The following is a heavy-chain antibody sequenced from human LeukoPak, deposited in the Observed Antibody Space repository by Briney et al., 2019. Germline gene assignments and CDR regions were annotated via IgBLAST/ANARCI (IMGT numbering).Heavy chain of an antibody. CDR1: GGTFSNYA. CDR2: IISIFGTT. Sequence: ASVKVSCKASGGTFSNYAINWVRQAPGQGLEWMGRIISIFGTTNYAQKFQGRVTITADKSTSTAYMDLNSLRSEDMAIYYCARDQRGQSKLLSRDSRDYGMDVWGQGTTVTVSS. V-gene: IGHV1-69*06. D-gene: IGHD3-22*01. J-gene: IGHJ6*02. CDR3: ARDQRGQSKLLSRDSRDYGMDV.